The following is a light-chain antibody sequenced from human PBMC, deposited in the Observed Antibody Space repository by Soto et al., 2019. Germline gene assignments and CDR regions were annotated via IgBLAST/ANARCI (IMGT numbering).Light chain of an antibody. CDR3: QQYSTSPFT. J-gene: IGKJ4*01. V-gene: IGKV3-20*01. CDR2: GAS. Sequence: EIVLTQSPGTLSLSPGERATLSCRASQGVSSSYLAWYQQQPGDATRLLIYGASSRSTGIPDRFSGSGSGTDFTLTISRLEPEDVAVYYCQQYSTSPFTFGGGTKVEIK. CDR1: QGVSSSY.